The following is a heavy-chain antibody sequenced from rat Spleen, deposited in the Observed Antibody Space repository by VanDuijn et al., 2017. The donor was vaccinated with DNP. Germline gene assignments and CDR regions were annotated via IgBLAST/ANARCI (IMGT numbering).Heavy chain of an antibody. D-gene: IGHD1-11*01. V-gene: IGHV5-20*01. CDR2: IGYDGGYI. Sequence: EVQLVESGGGLVQPGRSLKLSCAASGFSFSDFYMAWVRQAPTKGLEWVAYIGYDGGYINYGDSVKGRFTISRDNAKSTLYLQMESLRSEDTATYYCAKNRYGGYQPYAMDVWGQGTSVTVSS. J-gene: IGHJ4*01. CDR3: AKNRYGGYQPYAMDV. CDR1: GFSFSDFY.